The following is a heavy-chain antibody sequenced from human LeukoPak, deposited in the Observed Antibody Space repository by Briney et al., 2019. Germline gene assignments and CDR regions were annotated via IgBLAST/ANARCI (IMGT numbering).Heavy chain of an antibody. D-gene: IGHD6-19*01. CDR2: IYYSGST. Sequence: SETLSLTCTVSGGSISSYYWSWIRQPPGKGLEWIGYIYYSGSTNYNPSLKSRVTISVDTSKNQFSLKLSSVTAADTAVYYCARHPVAGLYYFDYWGQGTLVTVSS. CDR3: ARHPVAGLYYFDY. V-gene: IGHV4-59*08. J-gene: IGHJ4*02. CDR1: GGSISSYY.